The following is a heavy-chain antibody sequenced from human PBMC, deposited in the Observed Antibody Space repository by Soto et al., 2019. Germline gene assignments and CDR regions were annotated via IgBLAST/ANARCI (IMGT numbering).Heavy chain of an antibody. CDR1: GYTFTGYP. D-gene: IGHD6-6*01. CDR2: INPNSGDT. CDR3: ARSLSTIGGRPDS. V-gene: IGHV1-2*02. Sequence: ASVKVSCKASGYTFTGYPMHWVRQAPGQGLEWMGWINPNSGDTKYAQKFQGRVTMTRDTSTRTAYMEVSRLTSDDTAVYYCARSLSTIGGRPDSWGQGTLVNVSS. J-gene: IGHJ4*02.